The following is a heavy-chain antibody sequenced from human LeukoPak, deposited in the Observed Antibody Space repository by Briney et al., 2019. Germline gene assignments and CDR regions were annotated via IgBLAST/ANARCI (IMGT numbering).Heavy chain of an antibody. CDR2: IIPILGIA. CDR1: GGTFSSYA. CDR3: ASDLTRYCSGGSCYGY. D-gene: IGHD2-15*01. Sequence: SVKVSCKASGGTFSSYAISWVRQAPGQGLEWMGRIIPILGIANYAQKFQGRVTITADKSTSTAYMELSSLRSEDTAVYYCASDLTRYCSGGSCYGYWGQGTLVTVSS. V-gene: IGHV1-69*04. J-gene: IGHJ4*02.